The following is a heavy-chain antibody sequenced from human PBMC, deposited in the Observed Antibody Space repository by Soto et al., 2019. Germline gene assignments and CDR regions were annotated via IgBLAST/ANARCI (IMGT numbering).Heavy chain of an antibody. CDR1: GFTFSSYG. D-gene: IGHD3-3*01. CDR2: IWYDGSNK. CDR3: ARWGKSYGFYYGMDV. J-gene: IGHJ6*02. Sequence: GGSLRLSCAASGFTFSSYGMHWVRQAPGKGLEWVAVIWYDGSNKYYADSVKGRFTISRDNSKNTLYLQMNSLRAEDTAVYYCARWGKSYGFYYGMDVWGQGTTVTVSS. V-gene: IGHV3-33*01.